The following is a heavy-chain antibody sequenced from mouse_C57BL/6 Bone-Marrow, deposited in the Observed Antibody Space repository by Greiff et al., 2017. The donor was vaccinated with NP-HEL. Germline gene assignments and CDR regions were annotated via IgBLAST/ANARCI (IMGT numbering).Heavy chain of an antibody. J-gene: IGHJ3*01. CDR3: ARCNYSNFPWFAY. CDR2: INPSSGYT. CDR1: GYTFTSYW. V-gene: IGHV1-7*01. D-gene: IGHD2-5*01. Sequence: VQLQQSGAELAKPGASVKLSCKASGYTFTSYWMHWVKQRPGQGLEWIGYINPSSGYTKYNQKFKDKATLTADTSSNTAYMQLSSLTTEDSAIYYCARCNYSNFPWFAYWGQGTLVTVSA.